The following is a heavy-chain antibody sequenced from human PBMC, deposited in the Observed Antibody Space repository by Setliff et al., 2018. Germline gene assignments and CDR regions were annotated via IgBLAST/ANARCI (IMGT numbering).Heavy chain of an antibody. V-gene: IGHV3-7*01. CDR2: IKQDGSEK. D-gene: IGHD3-10*01. Sequence: LRLTCAASGFTFSRYWMSWVRQAPGKGLEWVANIKQDGSEKYYVDSVKGRFTISRDNAKNSLYLQMNSLRAEDTAVYYCARDHVYGSQYYYYYYGMDVWGQGTTVTVSS. CDR1: GFTFSRYW. J-gene: IGHJ6*02. CDR3: ARDHVYGSQYYYYYYGMDV.